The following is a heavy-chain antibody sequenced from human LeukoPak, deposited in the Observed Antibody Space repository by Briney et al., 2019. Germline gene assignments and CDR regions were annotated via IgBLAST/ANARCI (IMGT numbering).Heavy chain of an antibody. V-gene: IGHV3-21*01. D-gene: IGHD3-22*01. CDR1: GFTFSSYS. CDR2: ISSSSSYI. J-gene: IGHJ4*02. CDR3: ARDLHYYDSSGYYQY. Sequence: GGSLRLSGAASGFTFSSYSMNWVRQAPGKGLEWVSSISSSSSYIYYADSVKGRFTISRDNAKNSLYLQMNSLRAEDTAVYYCARDLHYYDSSGYYQYWGQGTLVTVSS.